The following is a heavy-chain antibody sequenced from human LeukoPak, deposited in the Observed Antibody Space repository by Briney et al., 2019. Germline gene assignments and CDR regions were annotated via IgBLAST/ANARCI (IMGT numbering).Heavy chain of an antibody. CDR2: ISSSGSTI. CDR3: AIANYDILTGYGDAFDI. CDR1: GFTFSRYE. J-gene: IGHJ3*02. V-gene: IGHV3-48*03. D-gene: IGHD3-9*01. Sequence: GGSLRLSCAASGFTFSRYEMNWVRQAPGKGLEWVSYISSSGSTIYYADSVKGRFTISRDNAKNSLYLQMNSLRAEDTAVYYCAIANYDILTGYGDAFDIWGQGTMVTVSS.